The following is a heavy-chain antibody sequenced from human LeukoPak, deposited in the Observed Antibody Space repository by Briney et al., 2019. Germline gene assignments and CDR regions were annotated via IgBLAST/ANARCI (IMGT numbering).Heavy chain of an antibody. CDR2: IVVGSGNT. Sequence: SVKVSCKASGFTFTSSAMQWVRQARGQRLEWIGWIVVGSGNTNYAQKFQERVTITRDMSTSTPYMELSSLRSENTAVYYCAADNDFWSGYYPDFDYWGQGTLVTVSS. CDR1: GFTFTSSA. J-gene: IGHJ4*02. V-gene: IGHV1-58*02. CDR3: AADNDFWSGYYPDFDY. D-gene: IGHD3-3*01.